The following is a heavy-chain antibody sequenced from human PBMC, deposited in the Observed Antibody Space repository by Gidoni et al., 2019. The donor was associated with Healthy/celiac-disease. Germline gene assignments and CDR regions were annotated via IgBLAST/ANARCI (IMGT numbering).Heavy chain of an antibody. Sequence: QLQLQESGPGLVKPSETLSLTCTVSGGSISSSSYYWGWIRQPPGKGLEWIGSIYYSGSTYYNPSLKSRVTISVDTPKNQFSLKLSSVTAADTAVYYCARAPLYCSSTSCYSFFFFAFDIWGQGTMVTVSS. V-gene: IGHV4-39*07. CDR3: ARAPLYCSSTSCYSFFFFAFDI. J-gene: IGHJ3*02. D-gene: IGHD2-2*01. CDR1: GGSISSSSYY. CDR2: IYYSGST.